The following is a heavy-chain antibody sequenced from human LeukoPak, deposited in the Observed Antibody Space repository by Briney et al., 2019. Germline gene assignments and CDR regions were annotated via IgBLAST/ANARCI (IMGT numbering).Heavy chain of an antibody. Sequence: GASVKVSCKASGYTFTKFAMNWLRQAPGQGLEWMGWINTNTENPTYAQGFTGRLVFSLDTSISTAYLQISRLEAEDTAVYYCARNRYCDSTSCLGGRGAFDMWGQGTMVTVSS. CDR3: ARNRYCDSTSCLGGRGAFDM. J-gene: IGHJ3*02. V-gene: IGHV7-4-1*02. CDR1: GYTFTKFA. D-gene: IGHD2-2*01. CDR2: INTNTENP.